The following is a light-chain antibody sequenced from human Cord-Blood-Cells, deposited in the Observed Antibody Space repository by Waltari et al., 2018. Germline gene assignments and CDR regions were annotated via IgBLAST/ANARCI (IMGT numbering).Light chain of an antibody. CDR3: SSYAGSNNLWV. CDR2: EVS. J-gene: IGLJ3*02. V-gene: IGLV2-8*01. CDR1: SSHVGGYNY. Sequence: QSALTQPPSASGSPGQSVTISCTGTSSHVGGYNYVSWYQQHPGKAPKLMIYEVSKRPSGVPDRFSGSKSGNTASLTVSGLQAEDEADYYCSSYAGSNNLWVFGGGTKLTVL.